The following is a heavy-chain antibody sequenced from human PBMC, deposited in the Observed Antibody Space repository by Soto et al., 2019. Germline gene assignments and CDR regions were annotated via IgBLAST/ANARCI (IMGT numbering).Heavy chain of an antibody. D-gene: IGHD1-1*01. CDR3: AKEVNWNHVGYYFDY. V-gene: IGHV3-23*01. Sequence: GGSLRLSCVASGFTFSSYAMSWDRQAPGKGLEWVSAISGSGGSTYYADSVKGRFTISRDNSKNTLYLQMNSLRAEDTAVYYCAKEVNWNHVGYYFDYWGQGTLVTVSS. J-gene: IGHJ4*02. CDR1: GFTFSSYA. CDR2: ISGSGGST.